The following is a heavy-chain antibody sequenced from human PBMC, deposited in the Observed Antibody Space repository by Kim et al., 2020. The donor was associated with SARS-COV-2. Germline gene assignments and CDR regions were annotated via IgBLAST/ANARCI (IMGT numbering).Heavy chain of an antibody. Sequence: GGSLRLSCAVSGFRFSTHAMSWVRQAPGKSLEWVSTIDDNGADTYYGDSVKGRFTVSRDNSRNLLSLQMNSLRVEDTAIYFCAMFNWGYVSDGDYWGHGTLVIVSS. CDR3: AMFNWGYVSDGDY. CDR1: GFRFSTHA. J-gene: IGHJ4*01. V-gene: IGHV3-23*01. D-gene: IGHD7-27*01. CDR2: IDDNGADT.